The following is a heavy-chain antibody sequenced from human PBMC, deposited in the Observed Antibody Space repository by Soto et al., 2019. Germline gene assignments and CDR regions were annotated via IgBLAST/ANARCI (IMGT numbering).Heavy chain of an antibody. D-gene: IGHD2-8*01. J-gene: IGHJ6*02. CDR1: GGSISSYY. CDR3: ARHMLPPYYYYGMDV. CDR2: IYYSGST. V-gene: IGHV4-59*08. Sequence: QVQLQESGPGLVKPSETLSLTCTVSGGSISSYYWSWIRQPPGKGLEWIGYIYYSGSTNYNPSLQSRVTISVDTSKNQFSLKLSSVTAADTAVYYCARHMLPPYYYYGMDVWGQGTTVTVSS.